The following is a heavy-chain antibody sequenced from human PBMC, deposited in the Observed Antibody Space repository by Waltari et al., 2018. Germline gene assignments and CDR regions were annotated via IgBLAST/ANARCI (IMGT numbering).Heavy chain of an antibody. V-gene: IGHV3-48*01. CDR3: ASDLGELSPDY. Sequence: EVQLVESGGGLVQPGGSLRLSCAASGFTFSSYSMNWVRQSPGKGLEWVSYISSSSSTIYYADSVKGRFTISRDNAKNSLYLQMNSLRAEDTAVYYCASDLGELSPDYWGQGTLVTVSS. CDR2: ISSSSSTI. D-gene: IGHD3-16*02. J-gene: IGHJ4*02. CDR1: GFTFSSYS.